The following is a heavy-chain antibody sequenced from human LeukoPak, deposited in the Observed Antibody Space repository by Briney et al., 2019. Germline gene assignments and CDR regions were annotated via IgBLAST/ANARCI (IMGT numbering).Heavy chain of an antibody. J-gene: IGHJ5*02. CDR1: GFTFSSYG. CDR3: AKVGYCSGGSCYGPFDP. Sequence: PGGSLRLSCAASGFTFSSYGMHWVRQAPGKGLEWVAFIRYDGSNKYYADSVKGRFTISRDNSKNTLYLQMNSLRAEDTAVYYCAKVGYCSGGSCYGPFDPWGQGTLVTVSS. V-gene: IGHV3-30*02. CDR2: IRYDGSNK. D-gene: IGHD2-15*01.